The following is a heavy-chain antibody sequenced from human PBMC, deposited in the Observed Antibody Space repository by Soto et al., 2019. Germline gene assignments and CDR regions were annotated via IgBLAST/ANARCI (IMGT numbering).Heavy chain of an antibody. V-gene: IGHV1-18*01. Sequence: ASVKVSCKASGYTFTSYGISWVRQAPGQGLEWMGWISAYNGNTNYAQKLQGRVTMTTDTSTSTVYMELRSLRSDDTAVYYCAREMGYSYGHGWFDPWGQGTLVTVSS. D-gene: IGHD5-18*01. CDR1: GYTFTSYG. CDR2: ISAYNGNT. J-gene: IGHJ5*02. CDR3: AREMGYSYGHGWFDP.